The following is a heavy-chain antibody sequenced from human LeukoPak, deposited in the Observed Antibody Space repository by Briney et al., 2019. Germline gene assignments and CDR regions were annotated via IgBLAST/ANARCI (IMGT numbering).Heavy chain of an antibody. CDR3: ATRSPGGWLRFSDDRTLRY. CDR2: FDPEDGET. CDR1: GYTLAELS. Sequence: ASVKVSCKVSGYTLAELSMHWVRQAPGEGLEWMGGFDPEDGETIYAQKFQGRVTMTEDTSTDTAYMELSSLRSEDTAVYYCATRSPGGWLRFSDDRTLRYWGQGTLVTVSS. D-gene: IGHD5-12*01. V-gene: IGHV1-24*01. J-gene: IGHJ4*02.